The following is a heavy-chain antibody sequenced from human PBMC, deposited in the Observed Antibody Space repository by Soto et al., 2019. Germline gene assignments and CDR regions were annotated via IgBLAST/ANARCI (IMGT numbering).Heavy chain of an antibody. D-gene: IGHD3-22*01. CDR3: ARDLSRYYYDSSGYYSHFDY. CDR1: GFTFSSYW. V-gene: IGHV3-7*03. Sequence: PGGSLRLSCAASGFTFSSYWMSWVRQAPGKGLEWVANIKQDGSEKYYVDSVKGRFTISRDNAKNSLYLQMNSLRAEDTAVYYCARDLSRYYYDSSGYYSHFDYWGQGTLVTVSS. J-gene: IGHJ4*02. CDR2: IKQDGSEK.